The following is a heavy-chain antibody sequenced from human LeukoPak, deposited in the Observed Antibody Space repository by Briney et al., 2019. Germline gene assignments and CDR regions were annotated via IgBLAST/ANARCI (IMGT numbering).Heavy chain of an antibody. V-gene: IGHV1-2*02. CDR2: INPNSGGT. D-gene: IGHD1-1*01. CDR3: ASRDWNPGVDY. CDR1: GYTFTGFY. J-gene: IGHJ4*02. Sequence: ASVKVSCKASGYTFTGFYMHWVRQAPGQGLEWMGWINPNSGGTNYAQKFQGRVTITADESTSTAYMELSSLRSEDTAVYYCASRDWNPGVDYWGQGTLVTVSS.